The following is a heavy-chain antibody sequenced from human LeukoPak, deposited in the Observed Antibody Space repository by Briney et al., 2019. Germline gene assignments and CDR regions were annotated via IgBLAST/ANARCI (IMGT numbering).Heavy chain of an antibody. CDR3: ASRPGGWLHYYFHY. Sequence: RTSDTLSLTCTVSGGSISSYFWGWIRQPPGKGLEGVGTIYYSGRTHYNPSLKRRGTMSVDPSKNHFCLKLRPGTAADPAVYFCASRPGGWLHYYFHYWGQRALVTVSS. J-gene: IGHJ4*02. CDR2: IYYSGRT. D-gene: IGHD5-24*01. CDR1: GGSISSYF. V-gene: IGHV4-39*07.